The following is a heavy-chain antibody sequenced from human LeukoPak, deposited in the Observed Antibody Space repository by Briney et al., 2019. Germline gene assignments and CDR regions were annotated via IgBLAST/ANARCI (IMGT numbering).Heavy chain of an antibody. D-gene: IGHD6-13*01. Sequence: GGSLRLSCAASGFTFGSYEMNWVRQAPGEGREWVAYIGTIISTTYYADSVKGRSTVSRDDAKSSLYLQMSSLRAEDTAIYYCARSVYDLRGQRLVPGLDYWGQGTLVTVSS. V-gene: IGHV3-48*03. CDR3: ARSVYDLRGQRLVPGLDY. CDR1: GFTFGSYE. J-gene: IGHJ4*02. CDR2: IGTIISTT.